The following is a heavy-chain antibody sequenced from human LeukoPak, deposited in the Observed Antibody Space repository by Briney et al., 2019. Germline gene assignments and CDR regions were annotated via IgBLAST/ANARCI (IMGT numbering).Heavy chain of an antibody. D-gene: IGHD5-18*01. Sequence: GGSLRLSCAASGFTFSSYWMHWVRQAPGKGLVWVSRINSDGSSTSYADSVKGRFTISRDNAKNTLYLQMNSLRAEDTAVYCCASGPSLAMAPWYYYGMDVWGQGTTVTVSS. V-gene: IGHV3-74*01. CDR2: INSDGSST. J-gene: IGHJ6*02. CDR1: GFTFSSYW. CDR3: ASGPSLAMAPWYYYGMDV.